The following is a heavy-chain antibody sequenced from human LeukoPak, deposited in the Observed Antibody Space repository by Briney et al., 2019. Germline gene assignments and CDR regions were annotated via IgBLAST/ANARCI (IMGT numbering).Heavy chain of an antibody. Sequence: PGGSLRLSCAASGFTFSSYSMNWVRQAPGKGLEWVSSISSSSSYIYYADSVKGRFTISRDNAKNSLYLQMNSLRAEDTAVYYCARDYNDLTYSSGFEVFYWGQGTLVTVSS. CDR2: ISSSSSYI. CDR3: ARDYNDLTYSSGFEVFY. CDR1: GFTFSSYS. V-gene: IGHV3-21*01. D-gene: IGHD6-19*01. J-gene: IGHJ4*02.